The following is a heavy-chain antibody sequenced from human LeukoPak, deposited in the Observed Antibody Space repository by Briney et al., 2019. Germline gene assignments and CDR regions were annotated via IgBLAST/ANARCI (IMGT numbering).Heavy chain of an antibody. D-gene: IGHD2-8*02. CDR2: IVVASGKT. Sequence: ASVKVSCKASGFTFSNSAVQWVRQARGQRLEWIGWIVVASGKTNYAQSFQGGLTVSRDMSTSTAYMEVGSLRSEDTAVYYCAAASVAPGGHFYGMDVWGKGTTVTVSS. V-gene: IGHV1-58*01. CDR1: GFTFSNSA. CDR3: AAASVAPGGHFYGMDV. J-gene: IGHJ6*04.